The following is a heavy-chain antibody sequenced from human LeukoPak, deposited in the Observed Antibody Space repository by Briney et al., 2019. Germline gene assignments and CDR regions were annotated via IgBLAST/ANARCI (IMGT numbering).Heavy chain of an antibody. CDR3: ARDSSNYEYYYYYMDV. D-gene: IGHD4-11*01. V-gene: IGHV1-69*01. CDR2: IIPIFGTA. Sequence: ASVKVSCKASGGTFSSYAISWVRQAPGQGLEWMGAIIPIFGTANYAQKFQGRVTITADESTSTAYIELSSLRSEDTAVYYCARDSSNYEYYYYYMDVWGKGTTVTVSS. CDR1: GGTFSSYA. J-gene: IGHJ6*03.